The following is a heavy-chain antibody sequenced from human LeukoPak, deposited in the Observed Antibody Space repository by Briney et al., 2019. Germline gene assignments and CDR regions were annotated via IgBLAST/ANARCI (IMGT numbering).Heavy chain of an antibody. D-gene: IGHD6-13*01. CDR2: IRYDGSNK. CDR1: GFTFSFYS. J-gene: IGHJ3*02. CDR3: AKGRQQLVLNNAFDI. V-gene: IGHV3-30*02. Sequence: GGSLRLSCAASGFTFSFYSMHWVRQAPGKGLEWVAFIRYDGSNKYYADSVKGRFTISRDNSKNTLYLQMNSLRAEDTAVYYCAKGRQQLVLNNAFDIWGQGTMVTVSS.